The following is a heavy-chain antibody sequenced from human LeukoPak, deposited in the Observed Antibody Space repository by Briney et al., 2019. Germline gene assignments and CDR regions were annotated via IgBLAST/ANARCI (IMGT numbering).Heavy chain of an antibody. Sequence: PETLSLTCTVSGGSISSYYWSWIRQPPGKGLEWIGYIYYSGSTNCNPSLKSRVTISVDTSKNQFSLKLSSVTAADTAVYYCARSRGPYGLDYWGQGTLVTVSS. D-gene: IGHD3-10*01. V-gene: IGHV4-59*01. CDR3: ARSRGPYGLDY. CDR2: IYYSGST. J-gene: IGHJ4*02. CDR1: GGSISSYY.